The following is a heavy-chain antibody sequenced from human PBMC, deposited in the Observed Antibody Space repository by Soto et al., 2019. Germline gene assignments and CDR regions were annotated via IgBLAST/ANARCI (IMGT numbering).Heavy chain of an antibody. V-gene: IGHV1-8*01. CDR3: ARGVSAGFDY. Sequence: ASVKVSCKASGYSFTSLDISWVRQTAGQGLEWMGWMQPSTGRTGYAQKFQGRVTMTRDTSINTAYMELTTLTSDDTAFYYCARGVSAGFDYWGQGTLVTVSS. D-gene: IGHD6-19*01. CDR1: GYSFTSLD. CDR2: MQPSTGRT. J-gene: IGHJ4*02.